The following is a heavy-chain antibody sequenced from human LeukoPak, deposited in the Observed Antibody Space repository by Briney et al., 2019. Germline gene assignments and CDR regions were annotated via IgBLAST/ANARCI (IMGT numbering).Heavy chain of an antibody. CDR1: GGPLSAYY. D-gene: IGHD1-1*01. Sequence: SETLSLTRTVSGGPLSAYYWTWIRQPPGKGLEWIGYIYDNGNTNYNPSLKSRVTISVDTSKNQFSLKLSSVTAADTAVYYCATGETGSTLGGYWGQGTLVTVSS. V-gene: IGHV4-59*03. J-gene: IGHJ4*02. CDR2: IYDNGNT. CDR3: ATGETGSTLGGY.